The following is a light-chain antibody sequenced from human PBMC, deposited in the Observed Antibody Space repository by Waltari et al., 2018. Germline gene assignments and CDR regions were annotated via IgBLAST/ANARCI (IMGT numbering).Light chain of an antibody. CDR1: NLRHSKRNNY. CDR3: MQGLQSPLT. J-gene: IGKJ4*01. Sequence: NLRHSKRNNYLSCDLHKPWQSPQLLIFLASNRASGVPDRFSGSGSGKDFTLKISRVEAEDVGVYFCMQGLQSPLTFGGGTRVEIK. V-gene: IGKV2-28*01. CDR2: LAS.